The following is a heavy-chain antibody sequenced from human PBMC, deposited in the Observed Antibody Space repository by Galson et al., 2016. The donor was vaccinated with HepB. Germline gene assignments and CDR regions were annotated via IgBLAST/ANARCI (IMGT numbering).Heavy chain of an antibody. V-gene: IGHV3-23*01. Sequence: SLRLSCAASGFTFSNYAMSWVRQAPGKGLEWVSGISESGGTTYDTDSLKGRCTISRDNSRNMLFLQMTNMRAEETAVYYCAKDRSDSSGARYDYSSQGTLVTV. CDR3: AKDRSDSSGARYDY. CDR1: GFTFSNYA. J-gene: IGHJ4*02. D-gene: IGHD3-22*01. CDR2: ISESGGTT.